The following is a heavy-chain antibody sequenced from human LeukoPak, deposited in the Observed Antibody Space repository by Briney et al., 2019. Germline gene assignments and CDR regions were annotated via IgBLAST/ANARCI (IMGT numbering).Heavy chain of an antibody. CDR1: GGSIRNCY. D-gene: IGHD7-27*01. J-gene: IGHJ4*02. CDR3: ARRQLGVHAPLDY. V-gene: IGHV4-59*08. CDR2: IYYTGST. Sequence: SETLSLTCTVCGGSIRNCYWRWLREPPGEVVEWIGYIYYTGSTTSNPYLKSRVTIPVDTSKKQSSLTLSSVTASDTAAYYCARRQLGVHAPLDYWGQGTLVTVSS.